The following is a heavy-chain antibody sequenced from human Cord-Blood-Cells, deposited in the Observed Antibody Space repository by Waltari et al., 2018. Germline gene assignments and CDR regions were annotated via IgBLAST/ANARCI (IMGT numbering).Heavy chain of an antibody. CDR1: GFTFSSYW. V-gene: IGHV3-7*05. CDR3: ARPLVGATVTVDY. D-gene: IGHD1-26*01. Sequence: EVQLVESGGGLVQPGGSLRLSCAASGFTFSSYWMSWVRQAPGKGLEWVANIKQDGSEKYYVDSVKGRFTISRDNAKNSLYLQMNSLRAEDTAVYYCARPLVGATVTVDYWGQGTLVTVSS. J-gene: IGHJ4*02. CDR2: IKQDGSEK.